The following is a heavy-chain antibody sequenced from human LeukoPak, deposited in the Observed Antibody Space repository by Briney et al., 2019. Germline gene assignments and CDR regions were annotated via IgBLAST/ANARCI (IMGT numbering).Heavy chain of an antibody. V-gene: IGHV4-59*01. D-gene: IGHD3-9*01. J-gene: IGHJ4*02. CDR2: IYYSGST. CDR1: GGSISSYY. Sequence: SETLSLTCTVSGGSISSYYWSWIRQPPGKGLEWIGYIYYSGSTNYNPSLKSRVTISVDTSKNQFSLNLSSVTAADTAVYYCARGGLRYFDWSHWGQGTLVTVSS. CDR3: ARGGLRYFDWSH.